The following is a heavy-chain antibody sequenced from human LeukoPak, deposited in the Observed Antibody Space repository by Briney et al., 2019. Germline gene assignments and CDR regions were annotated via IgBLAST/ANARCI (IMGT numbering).Heavy chain of an antibody. D-gene: IGHD6-25*01. CDR2: ISSGGGTT. J-gene: IGHJ5*02. V-gene: IGHV3-64D*06. CDR1: GFTFSNYA. Sequence: GGSLRLSCSASGFTFSNYAMHWVREAPGKGLEYVSAISSGGGTTYYADSVKGRFTISRDTSKNTLYLQMTSLKPEDTALYYCVRASGWFDPWGQGTLVTVSS. CDR3: VRASGWFDP.